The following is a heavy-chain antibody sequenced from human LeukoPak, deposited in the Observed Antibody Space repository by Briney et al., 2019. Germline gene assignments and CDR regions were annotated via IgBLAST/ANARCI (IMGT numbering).Heavy chain of an antibody. V-gene: IGHV1-8*03. CDR2: MNPNSGNT. Sequence: ASVKVSCKASGYTFTSYDINWVRQATGQGLEWMGWMNPNSGNTGYAQKFQGRVTITRNTSISTAYMELSSLRSEDTAVYYCARAGIAARPGRRLTSGRYYYYYMDVWGKGTTVTISS. J-gene: IGHJ6*03. CDR3: ARAGIAARPGRRLTSGRYYYYYMDV. CDR1: GYTFTSYD. D-gene: IGHD6-6*01.